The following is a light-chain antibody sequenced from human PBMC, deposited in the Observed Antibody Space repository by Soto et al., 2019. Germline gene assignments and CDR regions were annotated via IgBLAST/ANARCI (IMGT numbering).Light chain of an antibody. CDR3: QQRSNWPPA. CDR2: GAF. Sequence: EIVLTQSPGTLSLSPGERATLSCRASQSVSTNYLAWYQQKPGQAPWLLIYGAFNRAGGVPDRFSGSGPGTDFTLTISSLEPEDFAVYYCQQRSNWPPAFGQGTRLEI. CDR1: QSVSTNY. J-gene: IGKJ5*01. V-gene: IGKV3D-11*02.